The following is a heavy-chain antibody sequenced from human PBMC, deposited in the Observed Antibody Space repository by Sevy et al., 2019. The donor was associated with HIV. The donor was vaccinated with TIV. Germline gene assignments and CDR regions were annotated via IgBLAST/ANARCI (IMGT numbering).Heavy chain of an antibody. CDR1: GFTLSDHY. V-gene: IGHV3-72*01. CDR3: ARWVVHHDYFDY. D-gene: IGHD2-15*01. Sequence: GGSLRLSCAASGFTLSDHYTDWVRQAPGKGLEWVGRSRNKVNNYTTEYAAAVEGRFTISRDDSKNSLDLQMNSLKTEDTAVYYCARWVVHHDYFDYWGQGTLVTVSS. CDR2: SRNKVNNYTT. J-gene: IGHJ4*02.